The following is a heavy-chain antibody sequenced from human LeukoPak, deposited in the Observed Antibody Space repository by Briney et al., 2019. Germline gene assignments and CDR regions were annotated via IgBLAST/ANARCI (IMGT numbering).Heavy chain of an antibody. J-gene: IGHJ1*01. CDR2: ISYDGSNK. CDR3: AKDWEQWLVSLVQH. V-gene: IGHV3-30*18. Sequence: GGSLRLSCAASGFTFSSYGMHWVRQAPGKGLEWVAVISYDGSNKYYADSVKGRFTISRDNSKNTLYPQMNSLRAEDTAVYYCAKDWEQWLVSLVQHWGQGTLVTVSS. CDR1: GFTFSSYG. D-gene: IGHD6-19*01.